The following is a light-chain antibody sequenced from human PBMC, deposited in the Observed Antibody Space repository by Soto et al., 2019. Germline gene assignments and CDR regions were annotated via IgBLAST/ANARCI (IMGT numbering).Light chain of an antibody. CDR2: DAS. CDR1: QGVSKS. CDR3: QQRSTWLTWT. Sequence: EIVLTQSPATLSLSPGERATLSCRASQGVSKSLAWYQQKPGQAPRLLIYDASNRATGIPARFSGSGSGTDFTLTISSLEPEDFAVYYCQQRSTWLTWTFGQGTKA. V-gene: IGKV3-11*01. J-gene: IGKJ1*01.